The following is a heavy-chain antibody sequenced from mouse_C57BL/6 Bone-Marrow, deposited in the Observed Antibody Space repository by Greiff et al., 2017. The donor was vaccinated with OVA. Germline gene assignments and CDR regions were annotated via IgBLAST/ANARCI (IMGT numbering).Heavy chain of an antibody. CDR2: INPNNGGT. D-gene: IGHD1-1*01. CDR1: GYTFTDYN. V-gene: IGHV1-22*01. J-gene: IGHJ2*01. CDR3: ARGTYCSSYYY. Sequence: EVQLQQSGPELVKPGASVKMSCKASGYTFTDYNMHWVKQSHGKSLEWIGYINPNNGGTSYKQKFKGKATLTVNKSSSTAYMELRSLTSDDSAVYYCARGTYCSSYYYWGQGTTLTVSS.